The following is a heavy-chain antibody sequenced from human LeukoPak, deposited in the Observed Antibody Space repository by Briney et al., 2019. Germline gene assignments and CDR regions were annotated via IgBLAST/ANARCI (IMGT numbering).Heavy chain of an antibody. Sequence: PSGTLSLSCGVSGGSISNTNWWSWVRQPPGQGLEWIGEISLTGLTHYNPSLESRVTVSLDKSKNQLSLNLTSVTAADTAVYYCSRENGAFSPFGYWGQGTLVTVLS. CDR3: SRENGAFSPFGY. CDR1: GGSISNTNW. CDR2: ISLTGLT. V-gene: IGHV4-4*02. D-gene: IGHD2-8*01. J-gene: IGHJ4*02.